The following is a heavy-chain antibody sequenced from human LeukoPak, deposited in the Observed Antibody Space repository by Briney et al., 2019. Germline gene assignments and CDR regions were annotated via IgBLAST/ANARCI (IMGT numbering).Heavy chain of an antibody. CDR1: GFTFSSSW. CDR2: IKQDGSEK. CDR3: ARGTQCGGDCYSSYLGYSDY. D-gene: IGHD2-21*02. J-gene: IGHJ4*02. V-gene: IGHV3-7*04. Sequence: AGGSLRLSCVASGFTFSSSWMTWVRQAPGKGLEWVANIKQDGSEKYYVDSVKGRFTISRDNAKNPLYLQMNSLRAEDTAVYYCARGTQCGGDCYSSYLGYSDYWGQGTLVTVSS.